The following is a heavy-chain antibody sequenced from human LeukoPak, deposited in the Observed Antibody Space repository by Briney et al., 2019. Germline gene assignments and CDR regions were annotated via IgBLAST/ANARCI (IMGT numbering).Heavy chain of an antibody. J-gene: IGHJ4*02. CDR1: GFTFSSYG. D-gene: IGHD6-19*01. Sequence: GGSLRLSCAASGFTFSSYGMHWVRQAPGKGLEWVAVISYDGSHKYSADSVKGRFTISRDNSKNTLYLQMNSLRAEDTAVYYCARDPFIAVAVYHFDYWGQGTLVTVSS. CDR2: ISYDGSHK. CDR3: ARDPFIAVAVYHFDY. V-gene: IGHV3-30*03.